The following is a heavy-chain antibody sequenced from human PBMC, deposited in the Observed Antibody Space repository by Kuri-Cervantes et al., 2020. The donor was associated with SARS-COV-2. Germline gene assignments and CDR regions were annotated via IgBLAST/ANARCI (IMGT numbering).Heavy chain of an antibody. CDR1: GFSLTSTGMC. CDR2: IDWDDNK. D-gene: IGHD6-19*01. V-gene: IGHV2-70*01. CDR3: ARHSGGSYCDY. Sequence: SGPTLVKPTQTLTLTCTFSGFSLTSTGMCVSWIRQPPGRALEWLAFIDWDDNKYYSTSLETRLTISKDTSKNQVILTMRNMDPADTATYYCARHSGGSYCDYWGQGTPVTVSS. J-gene: IGHJ4*02.